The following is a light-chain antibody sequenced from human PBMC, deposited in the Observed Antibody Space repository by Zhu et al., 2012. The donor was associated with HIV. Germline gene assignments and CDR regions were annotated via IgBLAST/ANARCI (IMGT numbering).Light chain of an antibody. Sequence: EVVLTQSPDTLSLSPGDRATLACRASQSVSSNYLIWYQQKPGQAPRPLMYATSTRAAGIPHRFIGSGSGTDFTLIITGLEPEDFAVYYCQQYDDSVLTFGGGTRVEIK. V-gene: IGKV3-20*01. J-gene: IGKJ4*01. CDR3: QQYDDSVLT. CDR2: ATS. CDR1: QSVSSNY.